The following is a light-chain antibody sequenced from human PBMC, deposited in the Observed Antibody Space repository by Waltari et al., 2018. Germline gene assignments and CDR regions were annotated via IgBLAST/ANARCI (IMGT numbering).Light chain of an antibody. CDR3: CSYAGNSKVM. V-gene: IGLV2-23*02. CDR2: EVT. CDR1: RSDVGRYYL. J-gene: IGLJ3*02. Sequence: QSALTQPASVSGSPGQSITISCTGPRSDVGRYYLVSRYQHHPGPAPKLLIFEVTKRPSGVSNRFSGSKSGNMASLTISGIQADDEADYYCCSYAGNSKVMFGGGTKLTVL.